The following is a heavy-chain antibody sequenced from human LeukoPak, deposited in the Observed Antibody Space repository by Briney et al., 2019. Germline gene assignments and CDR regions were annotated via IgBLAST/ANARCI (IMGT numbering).Heavy chain of an antibody. D-gene: IGHD3-3*01. Sequence: GGSLRLSCAASGFTFSSYAMHWVRQAPGKGLEYVSAISSNGGSTYYANSVKGRFTISRDNSKNTLYLQMGSLRAEDMAVYYCARSSRGAYDFWSGNFDYWGQGTLVTVPS. J-gene: IGHJ4*02. V-gene: IGHV3-64*01. CDR2: ISSNGGST. CDR3: ARSSRGAYDFWSGNFDY. CDR1: GFTFSSYA.